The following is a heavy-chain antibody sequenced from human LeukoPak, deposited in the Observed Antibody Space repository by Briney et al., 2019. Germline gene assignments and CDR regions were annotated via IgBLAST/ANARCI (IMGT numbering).Heavy chain of an antibody. CDR2: IYTSGST. CDR1: GGSISSYY. J-gene: IGHJ3*02. V-gene: IGHV4-4*07. D-gene: IGHD5-12*01. Sequence: PSATLSLTCTVSGGSISSYYWRWIRHPAGKGLEWIGSIYTSGSTNYNPSLKSRVTMSVDTSKNQFSLKLSSVTAADTAVYYCARGVATTQFGGAFDIWGQGTMVTVSS. CDR3: ARGVATTQFGGAFDI.